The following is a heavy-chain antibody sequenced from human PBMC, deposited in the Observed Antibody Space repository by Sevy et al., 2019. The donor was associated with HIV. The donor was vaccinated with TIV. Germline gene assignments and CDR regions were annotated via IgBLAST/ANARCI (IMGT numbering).Heavy chain of an antibody. CDR2: IKQDGSEK. V-gene: IGHV3-7*01. D-gene: IGHD3-16*02. Sequence: GGSLRLSCAASGFTFSSYWMSWVRQAPGKGLEWVANIKQDGSEKYYVDSVKGRFTISRDNAKNSLYLQMNSLRAEDMAVYYCARVGVWGSYRLDYWGQGTLVTVSS. CDR1: GFTFSSYW. J-gene: IGHJ4*02. CDR3: ARVGVWGSYRLDY.